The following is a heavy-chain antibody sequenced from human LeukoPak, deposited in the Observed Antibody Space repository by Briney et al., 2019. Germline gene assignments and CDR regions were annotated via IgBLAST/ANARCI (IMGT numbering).Heavy chain of an antibody. D-gene: IGHD3-22*01. Sequence: PGGSLRLSCAASGFTVSSYYMSWVRQAPGKGLEWVAVIWYDGSDKYYADSVKGRFSISRDNSKNTLYLQMNSLRAEDTAVYYCARELPPVVNFYFDSWGQGTLVTVSS. CDR1: GFTVSSYY. CDR3: ARELPPVVNFYFDS. V-gene: IGHV3-33*08. CDR2: IWYDGSDK. J-gene: IGHJ4*02.